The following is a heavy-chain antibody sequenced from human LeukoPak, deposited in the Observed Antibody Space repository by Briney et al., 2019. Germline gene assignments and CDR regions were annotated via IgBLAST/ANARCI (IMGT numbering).Heavy chain of an antibody. V-gene: IGHV4-61*02. CDR1: GGSISSGSYY. D-gene: IGHD6-19*01. J-gene: IGHJ4*02. CDR2: IYTSGST. Sequence: SQTLSLTCTVSGGSISSGSYYWSWIRQPAGKGLEWIGRIYTSGSTNYNPSLKSRVTISVDTSKNQFSLKLSSVTAADTAVYYCASSGWYQVVVYWGQGTLVTVSS. CDR3: ASSGWYQVVVY.